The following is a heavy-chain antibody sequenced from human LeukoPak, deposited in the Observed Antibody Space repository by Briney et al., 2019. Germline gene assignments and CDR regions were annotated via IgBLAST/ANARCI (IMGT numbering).Heavy chain of an antibody. D-gene: IGHD4-17*01. Sequence: SSETLSLTCAVYGGSFSGYYWSWIRQLPGKGLEWIGEINHSGSTNYNPSLKSRVTISVDTSKNQFSLKLSSVTAADTAVYYCAREGDDYGDYVETLWGQGTLVTVSS. J-gene: IGHJ4*02. V-gene: IGHV4-34*01. CDR3: AREGDDYGDYVETL. CDR2: INHSGST. CDR1: GGSFSGYY.